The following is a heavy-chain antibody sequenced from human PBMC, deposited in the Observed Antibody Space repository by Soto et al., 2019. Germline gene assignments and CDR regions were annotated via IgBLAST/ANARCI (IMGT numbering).Heavy chain of an antibody. V-gene: IGHV3-15*01. CDR2: IKSKTDGGTT. D-gene: IGHD2-8*01. CDR1: GFNFINAW. J-gene: IGHJ5*02. CDR3: TTLYRRDP. Sequence: GGSLRLSCAASGFNFINAWMNWVRQVPGKGLEWVGHIKSKTDGGTTDFGAPVEGRFTMSRDDSENTVYLQMNSLKTEDTAVYFCTTLYRRDPWGQGTLVTVSS.